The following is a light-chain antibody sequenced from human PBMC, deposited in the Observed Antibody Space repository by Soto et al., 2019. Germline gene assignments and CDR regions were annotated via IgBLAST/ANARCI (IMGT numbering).Light chain of an antibody. V-gene: IGKV3-15*01. CDR3: QQYNNWWT. J-gene: IGKJ1*01. Sequence: EIVMTQSPATPSVSPGERATLSCRASQSVSSNLAWYQQKPGQAPGLLIYGASTRATGIPARFSGSGSGTEFTLTISSLQSEDFAVYYWQQYNNWWTFGQGTKVEIK. CDR1: QSVSSN. CDR2: GAS.